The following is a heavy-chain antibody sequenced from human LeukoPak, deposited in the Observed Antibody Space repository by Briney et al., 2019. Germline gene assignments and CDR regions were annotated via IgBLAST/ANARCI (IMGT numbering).Heavy chain of an antibody. CDR1: GFTFSNYA. CDR3: AKITKATTPNY. D-gene: IGHD4-17*01. V-gene: IGHV3-23*01. CDR2: ITDSGRKT. Sequence: GGSLRLSCATSGFTFSNYAMNWVRQASGKGLEWVSGITDSGRKTYYADSVKGRFSISRDNSRNTVYLQMSDLRAEDTAVYYCAKITKATTPNYWGQGTLVTVSS. J-gene: IGHJ4*02.